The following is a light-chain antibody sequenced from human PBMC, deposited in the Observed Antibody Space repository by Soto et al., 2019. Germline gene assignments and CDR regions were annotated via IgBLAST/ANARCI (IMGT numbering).Light chain of an antibody. CDR1: SSDVGGYNY. Sequence: QSVLTQPPSASGSPGQSVTISCTGTSSDVGGYNYVSWYQQHPGKAPKLMIYEVNKRPSGVPDRFSGSKSGNTASLTVSGLQAEDEADYYCSSYTSSISYLLGTGPKATVL. CDR2: EVN. V-gene: IGLV2-8*01. J-gene: IGLJ1*01. CDR3: SSYTSSISYL.